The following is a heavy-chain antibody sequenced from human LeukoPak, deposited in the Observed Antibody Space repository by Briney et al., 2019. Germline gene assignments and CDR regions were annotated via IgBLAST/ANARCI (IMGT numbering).Heavy chain of an antibody. J-gene: IGHJ4*02. V-gene: IGHV4-4*02. CDR1: GGSISSSNW. Sequence: SETLSLTCAVSGGSISSSNWWSWVRQPPGKGLEWIGEIYHSGSTNYNPSLKSRVTISVDKSKNQFSLKLSSVTAADTAVYYCATGAQLRYFDWLFFPPLGWGQGTLVTVSS. CDR2: IYHSGST. D-gene: IGHD3-9*01. CDR3: ATGAQLRYFDWLFFPPLG.